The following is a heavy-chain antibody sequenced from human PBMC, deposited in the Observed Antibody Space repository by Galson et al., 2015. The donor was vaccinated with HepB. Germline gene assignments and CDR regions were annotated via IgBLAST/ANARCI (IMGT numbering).Heavy chain of an antibody. V-gene: IGHV2-5*02. CDR3: AHRQWPRGSIAAAGSFDY. CDR2: IYWDDDK. Sequence: PALVKPTQTLTLTCTFSGFSLSTSGVGVGWIRQPPGKALEWLALIYWDDDKRYSPSLKSRLTITKDTSKNQVVLTMTNMDPVDTATYYCAHRQWPRGSIAAAGSFDYWGQGTLVTVSS. CDR1: GFSLSTSGVG. D-gene: IGHD6-13*01. J-gene: IGHJ4*02.